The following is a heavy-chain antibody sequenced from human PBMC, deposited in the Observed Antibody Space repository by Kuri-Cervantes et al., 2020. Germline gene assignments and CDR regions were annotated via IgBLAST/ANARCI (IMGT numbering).Heavy chain of an antibody. CDR3: AHRGYGSAGHWFDP. V-gene: IGHV2-5*02. Sequence: SGPTLVKPTQTLTLTCTFSGFSLSTSGVGVGWIRQPPGKALEWLALMYWDDDKRYSPSLKGRLTITKDTSKNQVVLTMTNMDPVDTATYYCAHRGYGSAGHWFDPWGQGTLVTVSS. CDR2: MYWDDDK. J-gene: IGHJ5*02. CDR1: GFSLSTSGVG. D-gene: IGHD3-10*01.